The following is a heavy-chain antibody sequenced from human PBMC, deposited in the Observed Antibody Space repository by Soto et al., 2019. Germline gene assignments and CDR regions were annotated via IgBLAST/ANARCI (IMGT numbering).Heavy chain of an antibody. CDR2: FDPEDGET. CDR3: ATSSPVAGNVMGYFDY. V-gene: IGHV1-24*01. J-gene: IGHJ4*02. Sequence: ASVKVSCKVSGYTLTELSMHLVRQAPGKGLEWMGGFDPEDGETIYAQKFQGRVTMTEDTSTDTAYMELSSLRSEDTAVYYCATSSPVAGNVMGYFDYWGQGTLVTVSS. CDR1: GYTLTELS. D-gene: IGHD6-19*01.